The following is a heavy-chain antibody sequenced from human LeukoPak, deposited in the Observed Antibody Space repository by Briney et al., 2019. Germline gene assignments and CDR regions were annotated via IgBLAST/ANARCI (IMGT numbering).Heavy chain of an antibody. CDR1: GYTFTSYG. V-gene: IGHV1-18*01. Sequence: LGASVKVSCKASGYTFTSYGISWVRQAPGQGLEWMGWISAYNGNTNYAQKLQGRVTMTTDTSTSTAYMELRSLRSDDTAVYYCARGPPSPWFGELSTYYYGMDVWGQGTTVTVSS. CDR3: ARGPPSPWFGELSTYYYGMDV. J-gene: IGHJ6*02. D-gene: IGHD3-10*01. CDR2: ISAYNGNT.